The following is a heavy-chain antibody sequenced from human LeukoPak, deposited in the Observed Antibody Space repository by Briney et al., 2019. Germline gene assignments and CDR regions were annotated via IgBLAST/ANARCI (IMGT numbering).Heavy chain of an antibody. D-gene: IGHD3-10*01. V-gene: IGHV3-48*03. CDR3: ADGRVRGARGAFDI. J-gene: IGHJ3*02. Sequence: GGSLRLSCAATGVTFSSYEMNSVRQAPGKGLEWVSYISSSCSTIYYADSVKGRFTISRDNAKNSLYLQMNRLGDEDRAVYYCADGRVRGARGAFDIWGQGTMVTVSS. CDR2: ISSSCSTI. CDR1: GVTFSSYE.